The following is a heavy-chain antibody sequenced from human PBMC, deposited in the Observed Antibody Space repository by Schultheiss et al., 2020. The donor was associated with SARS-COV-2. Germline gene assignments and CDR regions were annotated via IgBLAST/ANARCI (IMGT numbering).Heavy chain of an antibody. D-gene: IGHD5-18*01. CDR3: ARDRIQLWPRGGFDP. V-gene: IGHV4-59*12. Sequence: ESLKISCTVSGGSISSYYWSWIRQPPGKGLEWIGYIYYSGSTNYNPSLKSRVTISVDTSKNQFSLKLSSVTAADTAVYYCARDRIQLWPRGGFDPWGQGTLVTVSS. J-gene: IGHJ5*02. CDR2: IYYSGST. CDR1: GGSISSYY.